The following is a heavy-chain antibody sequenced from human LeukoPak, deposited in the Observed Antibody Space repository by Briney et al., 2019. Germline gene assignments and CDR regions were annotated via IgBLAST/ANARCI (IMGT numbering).Heavy chain of an antibody. V-gene: IGHV4-38-2*01. CDR2: IYHSGST. J-gene: IGHJ1*01. CDR1: GYSISSVYY. CDR3: ARRSSGSGXXX. Sequence: SETLSLTCAVSGYSISSVYYWGWIRQPPGKGLEWIGSIYHSGSTYYNPSLKSRVTISVDPSKNQFSLKLTSRTAADTSLYYCARRSSGSGXXXWGQGTXXXV. D-gene: IGHD3-10*01.